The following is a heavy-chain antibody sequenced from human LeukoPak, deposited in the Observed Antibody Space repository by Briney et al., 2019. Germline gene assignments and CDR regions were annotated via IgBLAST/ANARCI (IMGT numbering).Heavy chain of an antibody. J-gene: IGHJ1*01. CDR2: IKSDGST. Sequence: GGSLRLPCAASGFTFSSYWMHWVRHAPGKGLVWVSRIKSDGSTRYADSVKGRFTISRDNAKNTVSLQMNSLRAEDTGVYYCARAPSEIGGYYPEYFRHWGQGTLVTVSP. CDR1: GFTFSSYW. V-gene: IGHV3-74*01. CDR3: ARAPSEIGGYYPEYFRH. D-gene: IGHD3-22*01.